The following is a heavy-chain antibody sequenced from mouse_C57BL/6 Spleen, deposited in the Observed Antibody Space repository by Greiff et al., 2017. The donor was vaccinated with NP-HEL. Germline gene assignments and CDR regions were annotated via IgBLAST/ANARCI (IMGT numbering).Heavy chain of an antibody. D-gene: IGHD1-1*01. CDR1: GFSLTSYG. CDR3: ARNRDYGSSSYAMDY. CDR2: IWSGGST. Sequence: VQLVESGPGLVQPSQSLSITCTVSGFSLTSYGVHWVRQSPGKGLEWLGVIWSGGSTAYNAAFISRLSIRKDNSKSQVFFKMNSLQADDTAIYYCARNRDYGSSSYAMDYWGQGTSVTVSS. V-gene: IGHV2-2*01. J-gene: IGHJ4*01.